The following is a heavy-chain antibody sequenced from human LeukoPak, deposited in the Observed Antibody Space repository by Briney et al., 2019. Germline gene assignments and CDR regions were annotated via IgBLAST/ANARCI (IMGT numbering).Heavy chain of an antibody. CDR3: ARDKGIAVAGTSWFDP. CDR1: GFTFSSYA. CDR2: ISGSGGST. D-gene: IGHD6-19*01. J-gene: IGHJ5*02. V-gene: IGHV3-23*01. Sequence: GGSLGLSCAASGFTFSSYAMSWVRQAPGKGLEWVSAISGSGGSTYYADSVKGRFTISRDNSKNTLYLQMNSLRAEDTAVYYCARDKGIAVAGTSWFDPWGQGTLVTVSS.